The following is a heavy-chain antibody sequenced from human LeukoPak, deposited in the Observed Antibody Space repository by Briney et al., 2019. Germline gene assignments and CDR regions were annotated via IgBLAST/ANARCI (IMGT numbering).Heavy chain of an antibody. Sequence: ASVKVSCKASGYTLTGYFMHWVRQAPGQGLEWMGVIDPSGSSTNSAQKFQGRVTMTIDTSTSTVYMELSSLRSEDTAVYYCARPGIAVAGTFSVSAFDYWGQETLVTVSS. CDR3: ARPGIAVAGTFSVSAFDY. CDR2: IDPSGSST. D-gene: IGHD6-19*01. J-gene: IGHJ4*02. CDR1: GYTLTGYF. V-gene: IGHV1-46*01.